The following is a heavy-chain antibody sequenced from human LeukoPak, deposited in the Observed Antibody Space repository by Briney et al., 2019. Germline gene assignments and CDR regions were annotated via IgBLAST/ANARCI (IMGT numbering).Heavy chain of an antibody. J-gene: IGHJ4*02. CDR3: ARHSRPLFDY. Sequence: PSETLSLTCTVSSGSISSSSYYWGWIRQPPGKGLERIGSIYYSGSSHYNPSLKGRVTISVDTSKNQFSLKLSSVTAADTAVYYCARHSRPLFDYWGQGTLVTVSS. V-gene: IGHV4-39*01. CDR1: SGSISSSSYY. CDR2: IYYSGSS. D-gene: IGHD6-13*01.